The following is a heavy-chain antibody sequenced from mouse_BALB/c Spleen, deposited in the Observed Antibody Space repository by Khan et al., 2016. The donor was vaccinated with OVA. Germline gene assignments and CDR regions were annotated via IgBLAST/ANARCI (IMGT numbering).Heavy chain of an antibody. D-gene: IGHD1-1*01. V-gene: IGHV1-18*01. CDR3: TCVVYGSRGAWFAY. CDR1: GYTFTDYN. Sequence: VQLKQSGPELVKPGASVKIPCKASGYTFTDYNMDWVKKSHGKSLEWIGDINTNNGYTDYNQKFKGKATFTGYKSSSKDHMEIRLLTSEVTADYSCTCVVYGSRGAWFAYWGQGTLVTVSA. CDR2: INTNNGYT. J-gene: IGHJ3*01.